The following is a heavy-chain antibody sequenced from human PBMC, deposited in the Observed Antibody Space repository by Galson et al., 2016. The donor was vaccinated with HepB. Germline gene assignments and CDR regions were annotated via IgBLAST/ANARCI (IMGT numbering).Heavy chain of an antibody. V-gene: IGHV1-18*01. D-gene: IGHD4-11*01. CDR3: ARGSTATTPLAY. CDR1: GYSFSNYG. Sequence: SVKVSCKASGYSFSNYGITWVRQAPGQGLEWMGWISTYNGNTDYDQKLHGRLTLTTDASTTTAYLELRSLRFDDTAVYYCARGSTATTPLAYWGQGPLVTVSS. J-gene: IGHJ4*02. CDR2: ISTYNGNT.